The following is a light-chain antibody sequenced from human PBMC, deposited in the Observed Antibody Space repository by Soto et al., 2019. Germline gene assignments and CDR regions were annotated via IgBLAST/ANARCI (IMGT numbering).Light chain of an antibody. J-gene: IGKJ1*01. CDR1: QSVGSY. CDR2: DAS. CDR3: QQRSNWPPTWT. Sequence: EIVLSQSPATLSLSPGERATLSCSANQSVGSYLAWYQHIPGQAPRLLIYDASKRATGIPARFSGSGSGTDFTLTISSLEPEDFAVYYCQQRSNWPPTWTFGQGTKVEVK. V-gene: IGKV3-11*01.